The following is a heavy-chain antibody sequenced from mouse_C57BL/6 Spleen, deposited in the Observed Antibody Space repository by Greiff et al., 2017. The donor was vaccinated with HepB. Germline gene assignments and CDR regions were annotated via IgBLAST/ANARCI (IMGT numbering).Heavy chain of an antibody. CDR1: GYTFTDYN. J-gene: IGHJ2*01. CDR3: ARAMITTRYFDY. Sequence: VQLQQSGPELVKPGASVKIPCKASGYTFTDYNMDWVKQSHGKSLEWIGDINPNNGGTIYNQKFKGKATLTVDKSSSTAYMELRSLTSEDTAVYYCARAMITTRYFDYWGQGTTLTVSS. CDR2: INPNNGGT. V-gene: IGHV1-18*01. D-gene: IGHD2-4*01.